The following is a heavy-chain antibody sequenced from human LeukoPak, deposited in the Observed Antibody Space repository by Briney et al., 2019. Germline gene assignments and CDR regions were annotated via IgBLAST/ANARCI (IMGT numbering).Heavy chain of an antibody. Sequence: GGSLRLSCAASGFSFDKYWMDWVRQAPGKGLEWVAQINQDGRVKHYVDSVKGRFTISRDNAKNLVSLQMSSLRAEDTAVYYCARGSDYSNGNIYEDDFEYWGQGTLVTVSS. J-gene: IGHJ4*02. CDR3: ARGSDYSNGNIYEDDFEY. CDR1: GFSFDKYW. V-gene: IGHV3-7*01. CDR2: INQDGRVK. D-gene: IGHD5-12*01.